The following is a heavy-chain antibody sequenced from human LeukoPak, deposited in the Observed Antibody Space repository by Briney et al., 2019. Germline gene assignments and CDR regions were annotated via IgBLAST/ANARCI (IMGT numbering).Heavy chain of an antibody. CDR2: IYSGVST. Sequence: GGSLRLSCAASGFTFDDYAMHWVRQAPGKGLEWVSVIYSGVSTYYADSVKGRITISRDNAKNSLYLQMNSLRAEDTAVYYCARSQWLVRGYYFDYWGQGTLVTVSS. D-gene: IGHD6-19*01. V-gene: IGHV3-69-1*02. CDR3: ARSQWLVRGYYFDY. J-gene: IGHJ4*02. CDR1: GFTFDDYA.